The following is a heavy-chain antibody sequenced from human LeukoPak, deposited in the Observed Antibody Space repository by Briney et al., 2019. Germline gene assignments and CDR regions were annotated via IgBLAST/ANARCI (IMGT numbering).Heavy chain of an antibody. CDR1: GRSFSGYY. J-gene: IGHJ3*02. CDR2: INHSGST. V-gene: IGHV4-34*01. Sequence: SETLSLTCAVYGRSFSGYYWSWIRQPPGKGLEWIGEINHSGSTNYNPSLKSRVTIAVDTSKNQFSLKLSSVTAADTAVYYCARGTTYYYDSSGHGNAFDIWGQGTMVTVSS. CDR3: ARGTTYYYDSSGHGNAFDI. D-gene: IGHD3-22*01.